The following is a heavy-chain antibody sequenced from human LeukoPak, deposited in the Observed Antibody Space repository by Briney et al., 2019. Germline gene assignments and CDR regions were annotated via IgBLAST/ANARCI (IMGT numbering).Heavy chain of an antibody. Sequence: GGSLRLSCAASAFSLSAYNMNWVRQAPGKGLEWVSSISYTGTYIYYADSVKGRFTISRDNAKNSLYLQMNSLRAEDTAVYYCARDMSRFLEWPGFDYWGQGTLVTVSS. CDR1: AFSLSAYN. CDR2: ISYTGTYI. V-gene: IGHV3-21*01. D-gene: IGHD3-3*01. CDR3: ARDMSRFLEWPGFDY. J-gene: IGHJ4*02.